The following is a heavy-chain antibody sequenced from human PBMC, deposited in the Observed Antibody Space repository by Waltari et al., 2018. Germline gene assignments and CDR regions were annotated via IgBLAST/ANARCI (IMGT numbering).Heavy chain of an antibody. D-gene: IGHD3-9*01. Sequence: QVQLVESGGGVVQPGRSLRLSCAASGFTFRSYSMHWVREAPGKGLEWVAVISDDGSNKYYADSVKGRFTISRDDSKNTLYLQMNSLKTEDTAVYYCTTEYDDILNHFDYWGQGTLVTVSS. CDR1: GFTFRSYS. V-gene: IGHV3-30-3*01. CDR3: TTEYDDILNHFDY. CDR2: ISDDGSNK. J-gene: IGHJ4*02.